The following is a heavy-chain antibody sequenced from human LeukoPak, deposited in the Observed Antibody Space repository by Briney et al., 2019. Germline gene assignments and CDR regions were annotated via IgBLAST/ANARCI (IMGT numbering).Heavy chain of an antibody. D-gene: IGHD3-9*01. V-gene: IGHV4-39*07. CDR2: IYYSGST. CDR1: GGSISSSSYY. CDR3: ARVSDILTGLPDHAFDI. J-gene: IGHJ3*02. Sequence: PSETLSLTCTVSGGSISSSSYYWGWIRQPPGKGLEWIGSIYYSGSTYYNPSLKSRVTISVDTSKNQFSLKLSSVTAADTAVYYCARVSDILTGLPDHAFDIWGQGTMVTVSS.